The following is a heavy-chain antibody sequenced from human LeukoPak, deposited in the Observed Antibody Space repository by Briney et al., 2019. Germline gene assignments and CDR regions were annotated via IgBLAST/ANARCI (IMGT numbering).Heavy chain of an antibody. Sequence: GGSLRLSCAASGFTVSNNYMSWVRQAPGKGLEWVGRIKSKTDDGTTDYAAPVKGRFTISRDDSKNTLYLQMNSLKTEDTAVYYCTGLMIRGVIGYWGQGTLVTVSS. D-gene: IGHD3-10*01. J-gene: IGHJ4*02. V-gene: IGHV3-15*01. CDR2: IKSKTDDGTT. CDR3: TGLMIRGVIGY. CDR1: GFTVSNNY.